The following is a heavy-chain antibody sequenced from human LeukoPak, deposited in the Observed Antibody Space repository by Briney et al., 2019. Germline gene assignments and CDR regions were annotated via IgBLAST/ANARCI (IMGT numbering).Heavy chain of an antibody. CDR1: GGSFSGYY. Sequence: SETLSLTCADYGGSFSGYYWSWIRQPPGKGLEWIGEINHSGSTNYNPSLKSRVTISVDTSKNQFSLKLSSVTAADTAVYYCARGPASRWFDPWGQGTLVTVSS. CDR2: INHSGST. J-gene: IGHJ5*02. CDR3: ARGPASRWFDP. V-gene: IGHV4-34*01. D-gene: IGHD2-2*01.